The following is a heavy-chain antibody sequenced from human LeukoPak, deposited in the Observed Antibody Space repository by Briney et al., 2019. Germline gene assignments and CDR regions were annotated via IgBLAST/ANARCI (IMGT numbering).Heavy chain of an antibody. J-gene: IGHJ3*02. D-gene: IGHD6-13*01. CDR1: GGTFSSYA. CDR3: ARASPSIAAAGSPYAFDI. V-gene: IGHV1-69*05. CDR2: IIPIFGTA. Sequence: GASVKVSCKASGGTFSSYAISWVRQAPGQGLEWMGGIIPIFGTANYAQKFQGRVTITTDESTSTAYMELSSLRSEDTAVYYCARASPSIAAAGSPYAFDIWGQGTMVTVSS.